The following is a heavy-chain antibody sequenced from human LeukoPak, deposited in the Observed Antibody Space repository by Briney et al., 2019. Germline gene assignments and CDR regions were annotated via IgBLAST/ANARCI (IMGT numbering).Heavy chain of an antibody. V-gene: IGHV1-69*02. CDR1: GAPFSSYT. CDR3: ARGGYYDTTY. J-gene: IGHJ4*02. D-gene: IGHD3-9*01. CDR2: IIPLLGIA. Sequence: SVKVSCKASGAPFSSYTISWVLRAPGHELVWLSRIIPLLGIATSAHKSPRRLTITADKTTSTTYLQRSSLRYADTTVTYLARGGYYDTTYWGQGTLVTVSS.